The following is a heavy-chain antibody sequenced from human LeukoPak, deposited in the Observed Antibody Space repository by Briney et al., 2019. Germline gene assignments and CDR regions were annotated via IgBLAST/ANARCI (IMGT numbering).Heavy chain of an antibody. CDR2: INPSGGST. Sequence: ASVKVSCKASGYTFTSYYMHWVRQAPGQGLEWMGIINPSGGSTNYAQKFQGRVTITADESTSTAYMELSSLRSEDTAVYYCARTLKKYYYGSGSHNRFDYWGQGTLVTVSS. V-gene: IGHV1-46*01. D-gene: IGHD3-10*01. CDR1: GYTFTSYY. CDR3: ARTLKKYYYGSGSHNRFDY. J-gene: IGHJ4*02.